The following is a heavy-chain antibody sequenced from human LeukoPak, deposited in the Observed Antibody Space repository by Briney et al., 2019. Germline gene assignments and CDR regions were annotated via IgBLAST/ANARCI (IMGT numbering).Heavy chain of an antibody. CDR2: ITGRSSHV. D-gene: IGHD3-16*01. CDR1: GFSFSDYD. V-gene: IGHV3-21*01. Sequence: GWFLRLSCSASGFSFSDYDMNWVRQAPGKGLEWVSAITGRSSHVYYGESVKGRFTISRDNAKNSLYLQLDSLGVEDTAVYYCGRAFPPLRTSSAGDLWGQGTLVTVSS. CDR3: GRAFPPLRTSSAGDL. J-gene: IGHJ1*01.